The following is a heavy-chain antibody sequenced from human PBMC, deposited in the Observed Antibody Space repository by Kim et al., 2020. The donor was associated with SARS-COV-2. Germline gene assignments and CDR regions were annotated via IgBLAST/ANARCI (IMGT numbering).Heavy chain of an antibody. Sequence: GGSLRLSCAASGFSFSMSWMSWVRQAPGKGLEWVANIKQDGSEKYYVDSVKGRFTISRDNAKSALYLQMNSLRAEDTAVYYCARGGSWGQGTLVTVSS. CDR3: ARGGS. J-gene: IGHJ5*02. V-gene: IGHV3-7*03. CDR2: IKQDGSEK. CDR1: GFSFSMSW.